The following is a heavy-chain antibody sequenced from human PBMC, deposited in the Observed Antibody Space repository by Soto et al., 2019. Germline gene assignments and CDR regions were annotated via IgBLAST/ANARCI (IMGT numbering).Heavy chain of an antibody. CDR3: ARDGQLWLRWYYYYGMDV. Sequence: QVQLVQSGAEVKKPGASVKVSCKASGYTFTSYGISWVRQAPGQGLEWMGWISAYNGNTNYAQKLQGRVTMTTDTSTSPAYMELRSLRSDDTAVYYCARDGQLWLRWYYYYGMDVWGQGTTVTVSS. CDR1: GYTFTSYG. J-gene: IGHJ6*02. D-gene: IGHD5-18*01. CDR2: ISAYNGNT. V-gene: IGHV1-18*01.